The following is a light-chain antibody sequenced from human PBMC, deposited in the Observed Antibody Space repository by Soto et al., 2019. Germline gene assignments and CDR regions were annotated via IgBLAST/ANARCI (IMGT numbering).Light chain of an antibody. CDR3: SSFTCSSTVI. J-gene: IGLJ2*01. CDR1: SSDVGSYNR. Sequence: QSVLTQPPSVSGSPGQSVTISCTGTSSDVGSYNRVSWYQQRPGTAPKLMIYEVSNRPSGVPDRFSGSKSGNTASLTISGLQADDEADYYYSSFTCSSTVIFGGGTKVTVL. CDR2: EVS. V-gene: IGLV2-18*02.